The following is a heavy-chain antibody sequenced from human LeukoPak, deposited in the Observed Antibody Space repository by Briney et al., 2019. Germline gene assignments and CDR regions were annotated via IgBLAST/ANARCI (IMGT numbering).Heavy chain of an antibody. D-gene: IGHD1-14*01. Sequence: PGGSLRLSCAASGFTFSDYYVSWIRQSPGKGLEWISYISGDGSTKFSADSLKGRFTISSDNAETSLFLQINSLRVEDTAIYCCARRTGHSYFDYGGQGILVTVSS. CDR1: GFTFSDYY. CDR2: ISGDGSTK. J-gene: IGHJ4*02. V-gene: IGHV3-11*01. CDR3: ARRTGHSYFDY.